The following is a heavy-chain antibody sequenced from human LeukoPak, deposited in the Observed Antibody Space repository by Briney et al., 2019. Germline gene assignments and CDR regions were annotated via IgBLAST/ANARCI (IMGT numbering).Heavy chain of an antibody. V-gene: IGHV3-7*04. D-gene: IGHD3-3*01. J-gene: IGHJ4*02. CDR3: ARVYDFWSGYYRDY. CDR1: GFTFRSYW. Sequence: GGSLRLSCAASGFTFRSYWMSWVRQAPGKGLEWMANIKQDGSEKYYVDSVKGRFTAFRDNAKNSLYLQMNSLRGEDTAVYYCARVYDFWSGYYRDYWGQGTLVTVSS. CDR2: IKQDGSEK.